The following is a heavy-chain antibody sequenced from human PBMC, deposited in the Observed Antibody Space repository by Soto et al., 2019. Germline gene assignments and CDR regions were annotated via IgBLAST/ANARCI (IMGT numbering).Heavy chain of an antibody. CDR2: ISGSGDNT. Sequence: PGGSLRLSCAASGFTFSNYVMSWVRQAPGKGLEWVSSISGSGDNTYYADSVKGRFTISRDNSKNTLYLQMNSLRAEDTAVYYCAKEKWELPFDYWGQGTLVTVSS. CDR3: AKEKWELPFDY. J-gene: IGHJ4*02. V-gene: IGHV3-23*01. CDR1: GFTFSNYV. D-gene: IGHD1-26*01.